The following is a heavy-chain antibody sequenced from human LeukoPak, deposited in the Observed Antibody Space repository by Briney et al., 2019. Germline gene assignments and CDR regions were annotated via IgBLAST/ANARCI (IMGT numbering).Heavy chain of an antibody. CDR3: ARRRYYDGSGYLE. V-gene: IGHV4-39*01. Sequence: SETLSLTCSVSGDSVSRSDSYWDWIRQPPGKGLEWIGTIYYSGRTYYSPPLKSRVTLSVDTSSNQFSLNLRSVTAADTAVYYCARRRYYDGSGYLEWGQGTLLSVSS. D-gene: IGHD3-22*01. CDR1: GDSVSRSDSY. J-gene: IGHJ1*01. CDR2: IYYSGRT.